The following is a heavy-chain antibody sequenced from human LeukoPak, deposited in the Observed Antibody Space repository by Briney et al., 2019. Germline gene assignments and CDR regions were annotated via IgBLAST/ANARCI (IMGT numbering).Heavy chain of an antibody. D-gene: IGHD7-27*01. CDR2: IYYSGST. V-gene: IGHV4-30-4*01. Sequence: SETLSLTCTVSGGSISSGDYYWSWIRQPPGKGLEWIGYIYYSGSTYYNPSLKSRVTISVDTSKNQFPLKLSSVTAADTAVYYCARWTLTGEDRGDYYYYGMDVWGQGTTVTVSS. CDR1: GGSISSGDYY. J-gene: IGHJ6*02. CDR3: ARWTLTGEDRGDYYYYGMDV.